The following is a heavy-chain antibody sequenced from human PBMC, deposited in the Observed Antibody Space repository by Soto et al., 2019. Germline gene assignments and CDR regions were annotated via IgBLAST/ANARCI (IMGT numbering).Heavy chain of an antibody. J-gene: IGHJ5*02. CDR3: ARGVGGTPVGWFDL. V-gene: IGHV4-59*01. CDR2: IHYSGST. Sequence: SETLSLTCTVSSGSITTYFWSWIRQPPGKGLEWIGYIHYSGSTNYNPSLKSRVTISADTSRNQFSLNLNSVTAADTAVYYCARGVGGTPVGWFDLWGQGTLVTVSS. D-gene: IGHD3-3*01. CDR1: SGSITTYF.